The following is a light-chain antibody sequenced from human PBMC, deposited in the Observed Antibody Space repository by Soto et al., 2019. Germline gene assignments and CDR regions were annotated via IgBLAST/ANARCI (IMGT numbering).Light chain of an antibody. Sequence: QSALTQPASVSGSPGQSITISCTGTVSDVGGYDSVSWYQQHPGRAPKLIIYGVNNRPSGASNRFSASKSADTASLTISGLQAEDEANYYCCSYTASTTYVFGTGTKVTVL. CDR3: CSYTASTTYV. CDR1: VSDVGGYDS. J-gene: IGLJ1*01. V-gene: IGLV2-14*03. CDR2: GVN.